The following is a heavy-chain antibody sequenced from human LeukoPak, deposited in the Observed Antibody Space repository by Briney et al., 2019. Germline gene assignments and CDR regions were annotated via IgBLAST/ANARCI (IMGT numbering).Heavy chain of an antibody. CDR2: ISSSGGIT. CDR1: GFTFGNYG. Sequence: QSGGSLRLSCAASGFTFGNYGMTWIRQAPGKGLEWVSAISSSGGITYYADSVKGRFTISRDNSKNTLYLEMNSLRGEDTAVYYCARILDHYDFPNNWFDPWGQGTLATVSS. D-gene: IGHD3/OR15-3a*01. V-gene: IGHV3-23*01. CDR3: ARILDHYDFPNNWFDP. J-gene: IGHJ5*02.